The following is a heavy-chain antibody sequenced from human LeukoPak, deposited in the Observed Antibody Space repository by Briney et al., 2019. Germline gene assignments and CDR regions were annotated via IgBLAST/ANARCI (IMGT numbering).Heavy chain of an antibody. CDR1: GFTFSSYG. J-gene: IGHJ4*02. V-gene: IGHV3-30*03. Sequence: GRSLRLSCAASGFTFSSYGMHWVRQAPGKGLEWVAVISYDGSNKYYVDSVKGRFTISRDNSKNTLYLQMNSLRAEDTAVYYCAHGGRWLQLDYWGQGTLVTVSS. D-gene: IGHD5-24*01. CDR2: ISYDGSNK. CDR3: AHGGRWLQLDY.